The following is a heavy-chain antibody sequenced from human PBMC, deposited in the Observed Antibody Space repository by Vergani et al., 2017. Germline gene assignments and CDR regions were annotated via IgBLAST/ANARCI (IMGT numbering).Heavy chain of an antibody. CDR1: GFTFQAFA. D-gene: IGHD1-20*01. Sequence: VEAGGGLVQPGGSLRLSCTASGFTFQAFAFHWVRQVSGRGLEWVAGIDRNYGVKNGNSFEGRFSISRDNAKKAVFLQMNNLKVEDTAVYYCARAYGRYDWFDYWGQRTLVTVSS. CDR3: ARAYGRYDWFDY. J-gene: IGHJ4*01. V-gene: IGHV3-9*01. CDR2: IDRNYGVK.